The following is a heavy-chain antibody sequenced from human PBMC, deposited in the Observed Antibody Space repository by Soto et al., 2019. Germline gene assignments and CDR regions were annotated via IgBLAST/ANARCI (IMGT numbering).Heavy chain of an antibody. CDR2: IKQDGSEK. J-gene: IGHJ6*02. CDR1: GFTFSSHW. V-gene: IGHV3-7*01. Sequence: GGSLRLSCAASGFTFSSHWMAWVRQAPGKGLEWVANIKQDGSEKYYVDSVKGRFTISRDNAKNSLFLQMNSLRAEDTALYYCARDPNIVLVPAALRSYYYYYGMDVWGQGTTVTVSS. CDR3: ARDPNIVLVPAALRSYYYYYGMDV. D-gene: IGHD2-2*01.